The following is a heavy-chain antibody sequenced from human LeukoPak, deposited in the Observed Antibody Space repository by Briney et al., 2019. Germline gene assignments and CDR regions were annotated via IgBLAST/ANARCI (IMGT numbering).Heavy chain of an antibody. V-gene: IGHV3-48*01. CDR2: ISSSSSTI. Sequence: GGSLRLSCAASGFTFSSYSMNWVRQAPGKGLEWVSYISSSSSTIYYADSVKGRFTISRDNAKNSLYLQMNSLRAEDTAVYYCARVEDLLWFGELLVENFDYWGQGTLVTVSS. D-gene: IGHD3-10*01. CDR1: GFTFSSYS. J-gene: IGHJ4*02. CDR3: ARVEDLLWFGELLVENFDY.